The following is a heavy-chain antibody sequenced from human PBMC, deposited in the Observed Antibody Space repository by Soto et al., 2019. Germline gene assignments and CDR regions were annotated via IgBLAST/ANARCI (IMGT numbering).Heavy chain of an antibody. J-gene: IGHJ4*02. CDR1: GGSISSNY. CDR2: IYYSGST. D-gene: IGHD6-19*01. Sequence: PSETLSLTCTVSGGSISSNYWNWIRQPPGKGLEWIGYIYYSGSTYYNPSLKSRVTISVDTSKNQFSLKLSSVTTADTAVYYCAGGYFSGWSDYFDYWGQGTLVTVSS. CDR3: AGGYFSGWSDYFDY. V-gene: IGHV4-59*01.